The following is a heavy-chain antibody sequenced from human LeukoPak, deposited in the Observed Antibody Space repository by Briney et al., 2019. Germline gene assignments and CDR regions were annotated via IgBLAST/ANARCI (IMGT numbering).Heavy chain of an antibody. CDR2: INWQGDTR. Sequence: PGGSLRLSCVASGFTFGDYGMSWVRHAPGKGLEWVSGINWQGDTRTYADSVKGRFTVSRDNAKKSLYLQMNSLRADDTAYYYCAEGQNSRGEGFQDYWGQGTLVTVSS. D-gene: IGHD3-16*01. J-gene: IGHJ4*02. CDR3: AEGQNSRGEGFQDY. CDR1: GFTFGDYG. V-gene: IGHV3-20*04.